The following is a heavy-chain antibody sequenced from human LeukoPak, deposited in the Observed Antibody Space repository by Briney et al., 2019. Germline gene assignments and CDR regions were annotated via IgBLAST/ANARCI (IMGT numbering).Heavy chain of an antibody. CDR3: ARDKGSSWYGVSY. V-gene: IGHV4-59*01. Sequence: PSETLSLTCTVSGGSISSYYWSWIRQPPGKGLEWIGYIYYSGSPNYNPSLKSRVTISVDTSKNQFSLKLSSVTAADTAVYYCARDKGSSWYGVSYWGQGTLVTVSS. J-gene: IGHJ4*02. D-gene: IGHD6-13*01. CDR1: GGSISSYY. CDR2: IYYSGSP.